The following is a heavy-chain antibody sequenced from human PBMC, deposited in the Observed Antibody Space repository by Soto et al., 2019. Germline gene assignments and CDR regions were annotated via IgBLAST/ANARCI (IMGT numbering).Heavy chain of an antibody. Sequence: SGPTLVNPTHTLTLTCTFSGFSPSSSGVGVGWIRQPPGKALEWLALIHWDDEKPYTPSLKSRLTITKDTSRNQVVLSMTNMDPVVSCTYYCAHRWKAESWECYFDFWGQ. CDR2: IHWDDEK. CDR3: AHRWKAESWECYFDF. J-gene: IGHJ4*02. CDR1: GFSPSSSGVG. V-gene: IGHV2-5*02. D-gene: IGHD1-26*01.